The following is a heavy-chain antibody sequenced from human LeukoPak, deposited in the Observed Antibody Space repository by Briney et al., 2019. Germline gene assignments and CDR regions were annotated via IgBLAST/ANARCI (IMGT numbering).Heavy chain of an antibody. CDR3: AREFFGDSDY. CDR1: GYSISSGYF. Sequence: PSETLSLTCTVSGYSISSGYFWGWIRQPPGKGLEWIGSIYHSGSTSYNPSLKSRLTISVDTSKNQFSLKLSSVTAADTAVYYCAREFFGDSDYWGQGTLVTVSS. J-gene: IGHJ4*02. D-gene: IGHD3-10*01. CDR2: IYHSGST. V-gene: IGHV4-38-2*02.